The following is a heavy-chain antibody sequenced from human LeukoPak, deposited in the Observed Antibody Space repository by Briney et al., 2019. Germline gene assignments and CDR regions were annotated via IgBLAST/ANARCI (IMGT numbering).Heavy chain of an antibody. CDR2: ISAYNGNT. J-gene: IGHJ6*03. CDR3: ARDFSYGPVYYYYYMDV. Sequence: ASVKVSYKASGYTFTSYGISWVRQAPGQGLEWMGWISAYNGNTNYAQKLLGRVTMTTDTSTSTAYMELRSLRSDDTAVYYCARDFSYGPVYYYYYMDVWGKGTTVTISS. CDR1: GYTFTSYG. V-gene: IGHV1-18*01. D-gene: IGHD5-18*01.